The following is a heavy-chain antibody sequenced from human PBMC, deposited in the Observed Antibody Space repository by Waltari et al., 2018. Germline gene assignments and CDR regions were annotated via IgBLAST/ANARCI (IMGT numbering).Heavy chain of an antibody. CDR1: GGSFRGSY. J-gene: IGHJ4*02. V-gene: IGHV4-34*01. Sequence: QVQLQQWGAGLLKPSETLSLTCAVYGGSFRGSYWRWIRQPPGKGLEWIGSIYHSGSTYYNPSLKSRVTISVDTSKNQFSLKLSSVTAADTAVYYCARLSVDSSIPPFDYWGQGTLVTVSS. D-gene: IGHD3-22*01. CDR3: ARLSVDSSIPPFDY. CDR2: IYHSGST.